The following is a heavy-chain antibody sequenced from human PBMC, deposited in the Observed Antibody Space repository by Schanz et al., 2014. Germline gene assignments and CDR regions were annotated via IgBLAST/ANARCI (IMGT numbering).Heavy chain of an antibody. Sequence: EVQLVEYGGGLVQPGESLRLSCAASGFTFSAYWMAWVRQAPGKGLEWVAAINQAASVQYYVDSVKGRFTISRDDAKNSVYLQMSSLRVEDTAVYYCAGAVATIRADSFDIWGQGTMVADSS. V-gene: IGHV3-7*01. J-gene: IGHJ3*02. CDR2: INQAASVQ. CDR1: GFTFSAYW. CDR3: AGAVATIRADSFDI. D-gene: IGHD5-12*01.